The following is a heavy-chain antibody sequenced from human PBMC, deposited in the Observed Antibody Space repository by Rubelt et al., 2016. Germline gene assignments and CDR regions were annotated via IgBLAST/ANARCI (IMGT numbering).Heavy chain of an antibody. J-gene: IGHJ5*02. CDR1: GYTFTSYA. CDR2: INAGNGKT. Sequence: QVQLVQSGAEVKKPGASVKVSCKASGYTFTSYAMHWVRQAPGQRLEWMGWINAGNGKTKYSRKFQGRGSVTRDTSASTAYMELGSLRSEDTAVYYCARGVRCDPWGQGTLVTVSS. V-gene: IGHV1-3*01. CDR3: ARGVRCDP.